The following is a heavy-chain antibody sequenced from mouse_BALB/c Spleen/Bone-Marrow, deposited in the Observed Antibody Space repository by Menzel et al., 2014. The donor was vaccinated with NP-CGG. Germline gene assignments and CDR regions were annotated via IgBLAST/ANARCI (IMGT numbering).Heavy chain of an antibody. D-gene: IGHD1-2*01. Sequence: QVQLQQPGAELVKPGASVKLSCKASGYTFTRYWMEWVKQRPGQGLERIGEINPSNGRTNYNEKFKSKATLTVDKSSSTAYMQLSSLTSEDSAVYYCAREAYYGPDYWGQGTTLTVSS. V-gene: IGHV1S81*02. CDR2: INPSNGRT. CDR1: GYTFTRYW. J-gene: IGHJ2*01. CDR3: AREAYYGPDY.